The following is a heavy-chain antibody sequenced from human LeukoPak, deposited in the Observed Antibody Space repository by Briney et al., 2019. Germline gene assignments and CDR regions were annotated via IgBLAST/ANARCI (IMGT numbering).Heavy chain of an antibody. V-gene: IGHV3-23*01. J-gene: IGHJ4*02. Sequence: GGSLRLSCAASGFTFSSYAMSWVRQAPGKGLEWVSAISGSGGSTYYADSVKGRFTISRDSAKSSLYLQMNSLRNEDTAVYYCARGLYGDYVGVDYWGQGTLVTVSS. CDR1: GFTFSSYA. CDR3: ARGLYGDYVGVDY. D-gene: IGHD4-17*01. CDR2: ISGSGGST.